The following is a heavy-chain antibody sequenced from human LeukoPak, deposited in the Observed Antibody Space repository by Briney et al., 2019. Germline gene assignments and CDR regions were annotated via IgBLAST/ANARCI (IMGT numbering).Heavy chain of an antibody. Sequence: AGGSLRLSGAASGFTFSSYAMSWVRQAQGQGLEWVSAISGSGGSTYYADSVKGRFTISRDNSKNTLYLQMNSLRAEDTAVYYCAKDRVPAARDWFDPWGQGTLVTVSS. J-gene: IGHJ5*02. CDR1: GFTFSSYA. V-gene: IGHV3-23*01. CDR3: AKDRVPAARDWFDP. D-gene: IGHD2-2*01. CDR2: ISGSGGST.